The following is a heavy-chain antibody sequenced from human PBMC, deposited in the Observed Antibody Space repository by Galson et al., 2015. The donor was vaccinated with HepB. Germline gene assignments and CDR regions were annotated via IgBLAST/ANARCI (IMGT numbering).Heavy chain of an antibody. CDR3: AKGGHKSCFDY. D-gene: IGHD2-21*01. CDR2: ISYDGRNK. J-gene: IGHJ4*02. V-gene: IGHV3-30*18. Sequence: SLRLSCAASGFTFKNYGMHWVRQAPGKGLQWVALISYDGRNKYYEDSVKGQFTISRDNSKNTVYLQMNSLRAGDTAVYYCAKGGHKSCFDYWGQGTLVTVSS. CDR1: GFTFKNYG.